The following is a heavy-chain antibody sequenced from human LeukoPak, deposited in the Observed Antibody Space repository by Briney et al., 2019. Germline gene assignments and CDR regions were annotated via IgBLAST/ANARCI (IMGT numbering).Heavy chain of an antibody. CDR2: IYYSGST. D-gene: IGHD3-10*01. J-gene: IGHJ5*02. CDR3: AREDRPILWFGTLYNWFDP. Sequence: SETLSLTCTVSGGSISSSSYYWGWIRQPPGKGLEWIGSIYYSGSTYYNPPLKSRVTISVDTSKNQFSLKLSSVTAADTAVYYCAREDRPILWFGTLYNWFDPWGQGTLVTVSS. CDR1: GGSISSSSYY. V-gene: IGHV4-39*07.